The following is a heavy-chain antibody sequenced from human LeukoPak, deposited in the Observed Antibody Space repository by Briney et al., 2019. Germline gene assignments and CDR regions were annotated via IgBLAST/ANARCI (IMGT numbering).Heavy chain of an antibody. CDR2: IYHSGST. V-gene: IGHV4-38-2*01. J-gene: IGHJ4*02. D-gene: IGHD5-12*01. CDR3: ARLIGGYAPNTFDY. CDR1: DYSISSGYY. Sequence: PSEALSLTRAVSDYSISSGYYWGWIRQPPGKGLEWIGCIYHSGSTYYNPSLKSRVTISVDTSKNQFSLKLSSVTAADTAVYYCARLIGGYAPNTFDYWGQGTLVTVSS.